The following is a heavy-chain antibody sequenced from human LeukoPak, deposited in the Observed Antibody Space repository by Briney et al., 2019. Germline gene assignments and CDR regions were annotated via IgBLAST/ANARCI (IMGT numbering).Heavy chain of an antibody. Sequence: PGGSLRLSCAASGFTFSDYYMSWIRQAPGKGLEWIGEINHSGSTNYNPSLKRRVTISVDTSKNQFSLKLSSVTAADTAVYYCARGYYGMDVWGQGTTVTVSS. CDR3: ARGYYGMDV. CDR2: INHSGST. V-gene: IGHV4-34*01. CDR1: GFTFSDYY. J-gene: IGHJ6*02.